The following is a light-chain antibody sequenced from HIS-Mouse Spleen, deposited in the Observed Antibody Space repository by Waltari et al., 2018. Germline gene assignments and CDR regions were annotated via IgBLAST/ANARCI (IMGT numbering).Light chain of an antibody. J-gene: IGLJ3*02. CDR2: EVS. CDR1: SRDVGGYNY. CDR3: SSYTSSSTWG. Sequence: QSALTQPAPVSGSPGPSITISCTGTSRDVGGYNYVSWYQQHPGKAPKLMIYEVSNRPSGVSKRFSGSKSGNTASLTISGLQAEDEADYYCSSYTSSSTWGFGGGTKLTVL. V-gene: IGLV2-14*01.